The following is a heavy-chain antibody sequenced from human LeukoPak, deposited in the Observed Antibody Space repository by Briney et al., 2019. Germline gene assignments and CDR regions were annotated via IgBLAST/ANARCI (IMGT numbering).Heavy chain of an antibody. CDR2: ISSSSSYI. Sequence: PGGSLRLSCAASGFTFSSYSMNWVRQAPGKGLEWVSSISSSSSYIYYADSVKGRFTISRDNAKNSLYLQMNGLRAEDTAVYYCARWGPRGYNTYYFDYWGQGTLVTVSS. J-gene: IGHJ4*02. D-gene: IGHD5-24*01. CDR1: GFTFSSYS. CDR3: ARWGPRGYNTYYFDY. V-gene: IGHV3-21*01.